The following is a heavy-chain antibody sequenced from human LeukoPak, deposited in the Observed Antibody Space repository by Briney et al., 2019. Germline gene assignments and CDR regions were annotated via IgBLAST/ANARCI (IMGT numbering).Heavy chain of an antibody. CDR1: GYSISSGYY. Sequence: SETLSLTCIVSGYSISSGYYWGWIRQPPGKGLEWIGSIYHSGSTYYNPSLKSRVTISVHTSKNQFSLKLSSVTAADTAVYYCEGGGQDSAFDIWGQGTMVTVSS. J-gene: IGHJ3*02. CDR2: IYHSGST. D-gene: IGHD3-16*01. CDR3: EGGGQDSAFDI. V-gene: IGHV4-38-2*02.